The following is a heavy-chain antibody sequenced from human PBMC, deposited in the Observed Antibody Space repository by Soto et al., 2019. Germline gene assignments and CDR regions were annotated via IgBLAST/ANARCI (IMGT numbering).Heavy chain of an antibody. J-gene: IGHJ4*02. D-gene: IGHD3-3*01. CDR2: INAGNGNT. V-gene: IGHV1-3*01. CDR3: ARVMDHYDFWSGYITGYYFDY. Sequence: GASVKVSCKASGYTFSTYGIHWMRQAPGQRLEWMGWINAGNGNTKYSQKFQGRVTITRDTSASTAYMELSSLRSEDTAVYYCARVMDHYDFWSGYITGYYFDYWGQGTLVTVSS. CDR1: GYTFSTYG.